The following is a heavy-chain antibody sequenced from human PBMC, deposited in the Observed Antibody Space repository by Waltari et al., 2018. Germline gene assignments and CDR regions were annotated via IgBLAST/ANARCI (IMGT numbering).Heavy chain of an antibody. CDR1: GFSFSSYS. V-gene: IGHV3-48*04. CDR2: IGSTSGTI. D-gene: IGHD3-3*01. Sequence: EVQLVESGGGLVQPGGSLRLSCAASGFSFSSYSMNWVRQPPGKGLEWVSYIGSTSGTIYYADSVKGRFTISRDNAKNSLYLQMNSLRAEDTAVYYCARDFWRETVSNAFDFWGQGTMVSVSS. J-gene: IGHJ3*01. CDR3: ARDFWRETVSNAFDF.